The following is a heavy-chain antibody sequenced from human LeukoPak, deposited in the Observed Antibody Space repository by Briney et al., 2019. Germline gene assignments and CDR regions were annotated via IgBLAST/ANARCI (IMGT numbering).Heavy chain of an antibody. D-gene: IGHD3-16*02. CDR1: GGTFSSYA. J-gene: IGHJ4*02. CDR3: ARDKRGSYRSESPGPATD. Sequence: EASAKVSCKASGGTFSSYAISWVRQAPGQGLEWMGGIIPIFGTANYAQKFQGRVTITADESTSTAYMELSSLRSEDTAVYYCARDKRGSYRSESPGPATDWGQGTLVTVSS. CDR2: IIPIFGTA. V-gene: IGHV1-69*13.